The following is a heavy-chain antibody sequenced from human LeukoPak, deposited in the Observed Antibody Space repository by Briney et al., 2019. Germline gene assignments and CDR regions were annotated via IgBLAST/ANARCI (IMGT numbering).Heavy chain of an antibody. V-gene: IGHV3-23*01. Sequence: GGSLRLSCAASGFTFSSYAMSWVRQAPGKGLEWVSAVSGSGGSTYYADSVKGRFTISRDNSKDTLYLQMNSLRAEDTAVYYCARNENSGWGYFDYWGQGTLVTVSS. D-gene: IGHD5-12*01. J-gene: IGHJ4*02. CDR2: VSGSGGST. CDR3: ARNENSGWGYFDY. CDR1: GFTFSSYA.